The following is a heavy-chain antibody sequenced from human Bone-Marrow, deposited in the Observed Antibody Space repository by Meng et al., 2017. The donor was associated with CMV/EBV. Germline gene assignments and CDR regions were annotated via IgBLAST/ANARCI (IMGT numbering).Heavy chain of an antibody. CDR3: ARADFWSGYLLNMDV. CDR1: GFTFDDYA. V-gene: IGHV3-9*01. Sequence: GGSLRLSCAASGFTFDDYAMHWVRQAPGKGLEWVSGISWNSGSIGYADSVKGRFTISRDNAKNSLYLQMNSLRAEDTAVYYCARADFWSGYLLNMDVWGQGTTVTVSS. J-gene: IGHJ6*02. CDR2: ISWNSGSI. D-gene: IGHD3-3*01.